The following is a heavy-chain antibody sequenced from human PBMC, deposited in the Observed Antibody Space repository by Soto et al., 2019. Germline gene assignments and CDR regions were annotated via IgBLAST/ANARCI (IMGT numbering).Heavy chain of an antibody. CDR3: ARAGMGRYCSGGSCYLEGYYGMDG. CDR1: GFTFSSYA. J-gene: IGHJ6*02. CDR2: ISYDGSNK. V-gene: IGHV3-30-3*01. Sequence: QVQLVESGGGVVQPGRSLRLSCAASGFTFSSYAMHWVRQAPGKGLEWAAVISYDGSNKYQADSVKGRFTISRDNSKNTLYLQMNSLRAEDTAVYYCARAGMGRYCSGGSCYLEGYYGMDGWGQGTTVTVSS. D-gene: IGHD2-15*01.